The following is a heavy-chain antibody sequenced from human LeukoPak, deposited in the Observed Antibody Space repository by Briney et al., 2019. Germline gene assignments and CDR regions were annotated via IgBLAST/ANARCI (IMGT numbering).Heavy chain of an antibody. V-gene: IGHV4-59*01. Sequence: SETLSLTCTVSGGSISSYYWSWIRQPPGKGLEWIGYIYYSGSTTYNPSLKSRVTISVDTSKNQFSLKLSSVTAADTAVYYCARDEAAQGYYGMDVWGQGTTVTVSS. CDR3: ARDEAAQGYYGMDV. CDR1: GGSISSYY. J-gene: IGHJ6*02. D-gene: IGHD2-15*01. CDR2: IYYSGST.